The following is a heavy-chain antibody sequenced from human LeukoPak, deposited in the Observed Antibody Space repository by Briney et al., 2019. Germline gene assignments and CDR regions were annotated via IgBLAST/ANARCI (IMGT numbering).Heavy chain of an antibody. CDR3: ARASDITMVRGVPYGMDV. CDR1: GGTFSSYA. J-gene: IGHJ6*02. V-gene: IGHV1-69*04. D-gene: IGHD3-10*01. CDR2: IIPNLGIA. Sequence: GASVKVSCKASGGTFSSYAISWVRQAPGQGLEWMGRIIPNLGIANYAQKLQGRVTITADKSTSTAYMELSSLRSEDTAVYYCARASDITMVRGVPYGMDVWGQGTTVTVSS.